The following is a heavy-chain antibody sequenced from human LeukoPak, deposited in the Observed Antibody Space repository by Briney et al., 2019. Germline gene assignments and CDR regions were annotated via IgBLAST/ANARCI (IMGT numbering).Heavy chain of an antibody. CDR2: IIPIFGTA. J-gene: IGHJ6*03. Sequence: SVKVSCKASGGTFSSYAISWVRQAPGQGLEWMGGIIPIFGTANYAQKFQGRVTIAADESTSTAYMELSSLRSEDTAVYYCARGGVVIKDYYYYMDVWGKGTTVTVSS. V-gene: IGHV1-69*01. CDR3: ARGGVVIKDYYYYMDV. CDR1: GGTFSSYA. D-gene: IGHD3-3*01.